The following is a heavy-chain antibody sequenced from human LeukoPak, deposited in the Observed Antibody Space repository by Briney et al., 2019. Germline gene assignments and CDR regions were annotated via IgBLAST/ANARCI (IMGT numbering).Heavy chain of an antibody. Sequence: RGSLRLSCAASAFTFSNYWMHWVRQAPGKGLVWVSRINSDGDSTSYADSVKGRFTISRDNAKNTLYLQMNSLRVEDTAVYYCARYSSSWHAGDSWGQGTLVTVSS. V-gene: IGHV3-74*01. D-gene: IGHD6-13*01. CDR2: INSDGDST. CDR1: AFTFSNYW. J-gene: IGHJ4*02. CDR3: ARYSSSWHAGDS.